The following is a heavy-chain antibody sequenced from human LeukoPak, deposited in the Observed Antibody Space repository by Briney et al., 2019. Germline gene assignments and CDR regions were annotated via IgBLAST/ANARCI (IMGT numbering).Heavy chain of an antibody. CDR2: ISSSSNII. Sequence: PGGSLRLSCAASGLTFSSFSMNWVRQAPGKGLEWVSYISSSSNIIHYADSVKGRFTISRDNAKKSLYLEMNSLRAEDTGVYYCVRLRYSSSSHYMDVWGKGTTVTVSS. J-gene: IGHJ6*03. V-gene: IGHV3-48*04. D-gene: IGHD6-6*01. CDR1: GLTFSSFS. CDR3: VRLRYSSSSHYMDV.